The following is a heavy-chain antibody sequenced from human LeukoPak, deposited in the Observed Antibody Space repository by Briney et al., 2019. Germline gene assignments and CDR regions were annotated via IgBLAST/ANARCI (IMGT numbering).Heavy chain of an antibody. V-gene: IGHV3-23*01. CDR3: ARCESFAFDV. J-gene: IGHJ3*01. D-gene: IGHD4/OR15-4a*01. Sequence: SAASRAGDRTYYEDSVKGRFTISRDNSRNTMYLQINSLRAEDTAVYCRARCESFAFDVWGQGTMVTVSS. CDR2: ASRAGDRT.